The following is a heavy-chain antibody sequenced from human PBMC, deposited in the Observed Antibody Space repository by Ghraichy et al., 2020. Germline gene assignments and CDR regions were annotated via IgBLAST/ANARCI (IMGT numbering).Heavy chain of an antibody. Sequence: GESLNISCKGSGYSFTSYWIGWVRQMPGKGLEWMGIIYPGDSDTRYSPSFQGQVTISADKSISTAYLQWSSLKASDTAMYYCAASIMITFGGREFDYWGQGTLVTVSS. CDR2: IYPGDSDT. J-gene: IGHJ4*02. CDR3: AASIMITFGGREFDY. D-gene: IGHD3-16*01. CDR1: GYSFTSYW. V-gene: IGHV5-51*01.